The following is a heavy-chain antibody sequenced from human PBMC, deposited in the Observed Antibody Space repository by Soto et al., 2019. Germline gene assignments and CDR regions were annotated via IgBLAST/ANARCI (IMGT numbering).Heavy chain of an antibody. CDR2: IYPGDSDT. D-gene: IGHD3-3*01. J-gene: IGHJ4*02. V-gene: IGHV5-51*01. CDR1: GYSFTSYW. Sequence: PGESLKISCKGSGYSFTSYWVGWVRQMPGKGLEWMGIIYPGDSDTRYSPSFQGQVTISADKSISTAYLQWSSLKASDTAMYYCARKSGGGYYDFWSGYPDYWGQGTLVTVPS. CDR3: ARKSGGGYYDFWSGYPDY.